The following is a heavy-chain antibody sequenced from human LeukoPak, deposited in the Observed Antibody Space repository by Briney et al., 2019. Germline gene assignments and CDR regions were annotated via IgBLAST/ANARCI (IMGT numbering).Heavy chain of an antibody. V-gene: IGHV4-59*08. Sequence: SQTLSLTCTVSGGSISSYYWSWIRQPPGKGLEWIGYIYYSGSTNYNPSLKSRVTISVDTSKNQFSLKLSSVTAADTAVYYCARVRTGDFDLWGRGTLVTVSS. CDR3: ARVRTGDFDL. CDR1: GGSISSYY. J-gene: IGHJ2*01. CDR2: IYYSGST. D-gene: IGHD7-27*01.